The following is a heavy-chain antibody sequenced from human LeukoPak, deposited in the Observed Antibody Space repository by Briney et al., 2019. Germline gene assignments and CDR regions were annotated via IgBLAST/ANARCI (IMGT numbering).Heavy chain of an antibody. V-gene: IGHV1-69*02. J-gene: IGHJ4*02. CDR2: IIPILGIA. Sequence: SVKVSCKASGGTFSSYTISWVRQAPGQGLEWMGRIIPILGIANYAQKFQGRVTITADKSTSTTYMELSSLRSEDTAVYYCARHYGGNSGWFFDYWGQGTLVTVSS. CDR3: ARHYGGNSGWFFDY. CDR1: GGTFSSYT. D-gene: IGHD4-23*01.